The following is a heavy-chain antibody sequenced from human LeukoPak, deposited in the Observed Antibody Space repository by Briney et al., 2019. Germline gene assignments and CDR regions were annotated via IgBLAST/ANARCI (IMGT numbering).Heavy chain of an antibody. CDR2: INHSGST. J-gene: IGHJ4*02. CDR1: GGSISSGGYY. D-gene: IGHD6-13*01. Sequence: SETLSLTCTVSGGSISSGGYYWSWIRQPPGKGLEWIGEINHSGSTNYNPSLKSRVTISVDTSKNQFSLKLSSVTAADTAVYYCARAGIAAAGIQSLKLKYWGQGTLVTVSS. V-gene: IGHV4-39*07. CDR3: ARAGIAAAGIQSLKLKY.